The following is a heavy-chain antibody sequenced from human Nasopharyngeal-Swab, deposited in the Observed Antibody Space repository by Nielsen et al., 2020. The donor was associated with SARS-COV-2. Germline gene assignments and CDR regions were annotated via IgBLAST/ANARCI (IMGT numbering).Heavy chain of an antibody. CDR3: ARGTAVAGGYYLDY. V-gene: IGHV3-66*01. D-gene: IGHD4-23*01. J-gene: IGHJ4*02. CDR1: GFIFSNYA. CDR2: IYSGGST. Sequence: GESLKISCAASGFIFSNYAMNWVRQAPGKGLEWVSVIYSGGSTYYMDSVKARFTISRDNSKNTLSLQMNSLRAEDTAIYYCARGTAVAGGYYLDYWGQGTLVTVSS.